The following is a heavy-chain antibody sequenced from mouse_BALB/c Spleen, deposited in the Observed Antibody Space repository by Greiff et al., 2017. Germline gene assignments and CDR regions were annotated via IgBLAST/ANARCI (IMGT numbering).Heavy chain of an antibody. CDR2: IRNKANGYTT. J-gene: IGHJ4*01. D-gene: IGHD2-4*01. V-gene: IGHV7-3*02. Sequence: EVKLVESGGGLVQPGGSLRLSCATSGFTFTDYYMSWVRQPPGKALEWLGFIRNKANGYTTEYSASVKGRFTISRDNSQSILYLQMNTLRAEDSATYYCARDLFMITTGGYAMDYWGQGTSVTVSS. CDR3: ARDLFMITTGGYAMDY. CDR1: GFTFTDYY.